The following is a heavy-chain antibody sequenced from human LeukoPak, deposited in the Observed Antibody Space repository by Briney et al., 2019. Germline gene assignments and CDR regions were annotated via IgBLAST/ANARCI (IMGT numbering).Heavy chain of an antibody. CDR2: IYSGGST. CDR3: ARAQRYYHDSSGYYPDY. CDR1: GFTVSSNY. J-gene: IGHJ4*02. Sequence: GGSLRLSCAASGFTVSSNYMSWVRQAPGKGLEWVSVIYSGGSTYYADSVKGRFTISRDNSKNALYLQMNSLRAEDTAVYYCARAQRYYHDSSGYYPDYWGQGTLVTVSS. V-gene: IGHV3-66*02. D-gene: IGHD3-22*01.